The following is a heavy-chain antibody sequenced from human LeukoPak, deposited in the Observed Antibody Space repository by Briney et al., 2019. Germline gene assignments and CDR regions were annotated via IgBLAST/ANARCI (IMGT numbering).Heavy chain of an antibody. D-gene: IGHD3-16*02. Sequence: PSETLSLTCAVYGGSFSGYLWIWVRQPPGKGPEWIGEINHRGGTDYNPSLRSRVTISLDTSKTQFSLELTSVTAADTAVYFCTRGKDDGAWGTYRFEPNWFDPWGQGTLVTVSS. V-gene: IGHV4-34*01. J-gene: IGHJ5*02. CDR1: GGSFSGYL. CDR3: TRGKDDGAWGTYRFEPNWFDP. CDR2: INHRGGT.